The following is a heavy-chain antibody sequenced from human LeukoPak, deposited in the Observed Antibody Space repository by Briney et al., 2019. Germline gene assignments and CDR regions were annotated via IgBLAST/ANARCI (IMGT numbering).Heavy chain of an antibody. V-gene: IGHV3-72*01. CDR3: ARVGGDHFSFDY. CDR1: GFTFGDHY. CDR2: IRKKANGHTT. D-gene: IGHD2-21*02. Sequence: GGSLRLSCEGSGFTFGDHYMAWVRQAPGKGLEWVGRIRKKANGHTTEYAASVNGRFTISRDDSKSSLYLQMNSLKTDDTAMYYCARVGGDHFSFDYWGQGTVVTVSS. J-gene: IGHJ4*02.